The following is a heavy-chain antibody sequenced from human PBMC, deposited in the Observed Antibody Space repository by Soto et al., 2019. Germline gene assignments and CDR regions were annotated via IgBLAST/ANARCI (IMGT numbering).Heavy chain of an antibody. V-gene: IGHV2-5*02. D-gene: IGHD1-1*01. Sequence: QITLKESGPTRVKPTQTLMLTCTFSGFSLSTNGVGVGWIRQPPGKALERLALIYWDDDKRYSPSLKSRLTITKDTSKKQVVLTMTNLDPVDTATYYCAHRAGLQGNWNGGYFDYWGQGALITVSS. J-gene: IGHJ4*02. CDR1: GFSLSTNGVG. CDR3: AHRAGLQGNWNGGYFDY. CDR2: IYWDDDK.